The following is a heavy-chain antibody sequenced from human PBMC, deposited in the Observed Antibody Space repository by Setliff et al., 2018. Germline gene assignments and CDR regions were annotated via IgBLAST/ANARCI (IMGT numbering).Heavy chain of an antibody. CDR3: ARTCSGSGCYAGLES. J-gene: IGHJ4*02. D-gene: IGHD2-15*01. Sequence: GSLRLSCAASGFTFSTYRMHWGRQAPGKGLGWGAVILDDGVKKYHADSVKGRFTISRDNSKNTLYLQMNSLRPEDTAVYYCARTCSGSGCYAGLESWGQGTPVTVSS. CDR2: ILDDGVKK. V-gene: IGHV3-30*03. CDR1: GFTFSTYR.